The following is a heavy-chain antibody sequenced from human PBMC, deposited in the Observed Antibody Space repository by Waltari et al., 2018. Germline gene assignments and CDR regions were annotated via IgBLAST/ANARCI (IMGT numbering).Heavy chain of an antibody. D-gene: IGHD6-13*01. CDR2: IYWNDDK. V-gene: IGHV2-5*01. CDR3: ARAGIAAWSPYFDY. J-gene: IGHJ4*02. CDR1: GFSLSTSGVG. Sequence: QITLKESGPTLVKPTQTLTLTCTFSGFSLSTSGVGVGWIRQPPGKALEWLALIYWNDDKRYSPSLKSRLTITKDTSKNQVVLTMTNMDPVDTATYYCARAGIAAWSPYFDYWGQGTLVTVSS.